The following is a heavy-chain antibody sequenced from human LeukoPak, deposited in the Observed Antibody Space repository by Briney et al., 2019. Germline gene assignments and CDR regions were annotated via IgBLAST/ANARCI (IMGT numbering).Heavy chain of an antibody. J-gene: IGHJ4*02. CDR2: TYYRSKWYN. Sequence: SQTLSLTCAISGDSVSINSAAWNWIRQSPSRGLEWLGRTYYRSKWYNDYAVSVKSRITINPDTSKNQFSLQLNSVTPEDTAVYYCARSRAHYYDSSGYYRYYYFDYWGQGTLVTVSS. CDR3: ARSRAHYYDSSGYYRYYYFDY. CDR1: GDSVSINSAA. D-gene: IGHD3-22*01. V-gene: IGHV6-1*01.